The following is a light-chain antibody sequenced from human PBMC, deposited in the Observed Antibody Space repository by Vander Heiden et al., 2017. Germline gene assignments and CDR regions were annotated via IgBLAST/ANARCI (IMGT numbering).Light chain of an antibody. V-gene: IGLV3-1*01. Sequence: SYALPQPPSVSVSPGQTASLTCSVDKLGATYACWYQQTPGPSPVLVIYKVSKRPSVIPERFSGSNSGNTATPTMSGTQAMDEAYYDWQAWDSSIVVFGGGTKLTVL. CDR1: KLGATY. CDR2: KVS. J-gene: IGLJ2*01. CDR3: QAWDSSIVV.